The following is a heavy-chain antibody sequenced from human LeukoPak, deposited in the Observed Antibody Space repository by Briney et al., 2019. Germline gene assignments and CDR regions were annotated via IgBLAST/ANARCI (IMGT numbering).Heavy chain of an antibody. D-gene: IGHD3-9*01. Sequence: PGGSLRLSCAASGFTFSSYSMNWVRQAPGKGLEWVSSISSSSSYIHYADSVKGRFTISRDNAKNSLYLQMNSLRAEDTAVYYCARDQDYDILTGYPTGATDYWGQGTLVTVSS. J-gene: IGHJ4*02. CDR2: ISSSSSYI. CDR3: ARDQDYDILTGYPTGATDY. CDR1: GFTFSSYS. V-gene: IGHV3-21*01.